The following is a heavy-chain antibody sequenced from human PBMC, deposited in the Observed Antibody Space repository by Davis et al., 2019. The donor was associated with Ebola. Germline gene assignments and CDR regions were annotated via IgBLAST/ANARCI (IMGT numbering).Heavy chain of an antibody. CDR2: INPSGGST. Sequence: GESLKISCAACVFTFTSYYMHWVRQAPGQGLEWMGIINPSGGSTSYAQKFQGRVTMTRDTSTSTVYMELSSLRGEDTAVYYCAKGGSSSSSSVAYDYWGQGTLVTVSS. J-gene: IGHJ4*02. V-gene: IGHV1-46*01. CDR3: AKGGSSSSSSVAYDY. D-gene: IGHD6-6*01. CDR1: VFTFTSYY.